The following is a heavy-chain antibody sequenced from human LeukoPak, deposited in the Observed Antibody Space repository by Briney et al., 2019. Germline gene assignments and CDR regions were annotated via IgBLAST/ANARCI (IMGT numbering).Heavy chain of an antibody. D-gene: IGHD5-18*01. CDR3: AREKVDGVGQLWFVNWFDP. Sequence: GASVKVSCKASGYTFTGYCMHWVRQAPGQGLEWMGWINPNSGGTNYAQKFQGRVTMTRDTSISTAYMELSRLRSDDTAVYYCAREKVDGVGQLWFVNWFDPWGQGTLVTVSS. V-gene: IGHV1-2*02. CDR1: GYTFTGYC. CDR2: INPNSGGT. J-gene: IGHJ5*02.